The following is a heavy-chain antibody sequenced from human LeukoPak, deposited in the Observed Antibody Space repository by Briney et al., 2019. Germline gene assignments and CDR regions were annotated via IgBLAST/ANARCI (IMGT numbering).Heavy chain of an antibody. V-gene: IGHV1-46*01. CDR2: INPSGGST. CDR1: GYTFTSYY. CDR3: ARDFLEYYYDSSGDPNWLDP. Sequence: ASVKVSCKASGYTFTSYYMHWVRQAPGQGLEWMGIINPSGGSTSYAQKFQGRVTMTRDMSTSTVYMELSSLRSEDTAVYYCARDFLEYYYDSSGDPNWLDPWGQGTLVTVSS. D-gene: IGHD3-22*01. J-gene: IGHJ5*02.